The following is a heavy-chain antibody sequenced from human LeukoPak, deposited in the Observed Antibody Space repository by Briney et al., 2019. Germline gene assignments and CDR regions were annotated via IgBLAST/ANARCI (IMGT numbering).Heavy chain of an antibody. D-gene: IGHD5-12*01. J-gene: IGHJ6*03. Sequence: ASVKVSCKVSGYTLTELSMHWVRQAPGKGLEWMGGFDPEDGETIYAQKFQGRVTMTEDTSTDTAYMELRSLRSDDTAVYYCARGLYEAIVATIGYYYYYYMDVWGKGTTVTVSS. CDR3: ARGLYEAIVATIGYYYYYYMDV. CDR1: GYTLTELS. V-gene: IGHV1-24*01. CDR2: FDPEDGET.